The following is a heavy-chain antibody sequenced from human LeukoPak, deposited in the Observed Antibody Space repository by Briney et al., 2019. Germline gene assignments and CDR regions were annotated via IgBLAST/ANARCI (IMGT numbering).Heavy chain of an antibody. CDR1: GGSSSSYN. V-gene: IGHV4-59*01. D-gene: IGHD4-17*01. Sequence: PSETLSRTCTVAGGSSSSYNWSWIRPPPGKGLEGIGYTYYSGSTNYNPSLKRRVTISVDTSKNQFSLKLSSVTAADTAVYYCARAYGDYESRWLGRAHYYYYGMDVWGQGTTVTVSS. CDR2: TYYSGST. CDR3: ARAYGDYESRWLGRAHYYYYGMDV. J-gene: IGHJ6*02.